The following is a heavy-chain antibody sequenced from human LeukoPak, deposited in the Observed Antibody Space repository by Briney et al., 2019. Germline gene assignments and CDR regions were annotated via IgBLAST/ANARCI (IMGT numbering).Heavy chain of an antibody. J-gene: IGHJ6*03. CDR3: ARARAPYCGGDCYHYYYYMDV. D-gene: IGHD2-21*02. CDR2: IYYSGRT. Sequence: SETLSLTCTVSGGSISSYYWSWIRQPPGKGLEWIGYIYYSGRTNYNPSLKSRVTISVDTSKNQFSLKLSSVTAADTAVYYCARARAPYCGGDCYHYYYYMDVWGKGTTVTISS. CDR1: GGSISSYY. V-gene: IGHV4-59*01.